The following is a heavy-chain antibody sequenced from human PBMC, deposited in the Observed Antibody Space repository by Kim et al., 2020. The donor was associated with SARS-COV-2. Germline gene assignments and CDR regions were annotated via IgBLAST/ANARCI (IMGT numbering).Heavy chain of an antibody. Sequence: ASVKVSCKASGYTFTSYARNWVRQAPGQGLEWMGWINTNTGNPTYAQGFTGRFVFSLDTSVSTAYLQISSLKAEDTAVYYCARGPRVVGYDWGGWFDPWGQGTLVTVSS. CDR1: GYTFTSYA. D-gene: IGHD5-12*01. V-gene: IGHV7-4-1*02. CDR3: ARGPRVVGYDWGGWFDP. J-gene: IGHJ5*02. CDR2: INTNTGNP.